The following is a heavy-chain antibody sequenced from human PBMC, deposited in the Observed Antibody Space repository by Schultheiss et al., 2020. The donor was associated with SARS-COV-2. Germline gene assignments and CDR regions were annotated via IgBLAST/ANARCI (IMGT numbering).Heavy chain of an antibody. D-gene: IGHD3-3*01. CDR1: GGSFSGYY. CDR3: ARDSRRWRFFDL. Sequence: SETLSLTCAVYGGSFSGYYWSWIRQPPGKGLEWIGEINQSGGTNYNPSLKSRVTISGDTSKNQFFLKLNSVTAADTAVYYCARDSRRWRFFDLWGRGTLVTVSS. J-gene: IGHJ2*01. V-gene: IGHV4-34*01. CDR2: INQSGGT.